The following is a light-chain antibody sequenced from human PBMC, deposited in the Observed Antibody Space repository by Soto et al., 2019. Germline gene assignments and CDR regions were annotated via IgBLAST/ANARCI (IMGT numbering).Light chain of an antibody. CDR1: HTVSTW. CDR2: DAS. CDR3: QQYNSPST. J-gene: IGKJ3*01. Sequence: DFQMTRSPSTLSASVGDRVTITCRARHTVSTWLAWYRQKPGKAPEILIYDASNLVSGVPSRFSCSGSGTEFTLTISSLQPDDFATYYGQQYNSPSTFGPGTKVDVK. V-gene: IGKV1-5*01.